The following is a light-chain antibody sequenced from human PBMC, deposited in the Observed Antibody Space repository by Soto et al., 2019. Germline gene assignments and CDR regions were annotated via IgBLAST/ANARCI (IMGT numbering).Light chain of an antibody. V-gene: IGKV3D-20*02. CDR3: QQRSNWPPIT. CDR2: DAS. J-gene: IGKJ5*01. CDR1: QSVSSSY. Sequence: EIVLTQSPGTLSLSPGERATLSCRASQSVSSSYLVWHQQKPGQAPRLLIYDASNRATGIPARFSGSGSGTDFTLTISSLEPEDFAVYFCQQRSNWPPITFGQGTRLEIK.